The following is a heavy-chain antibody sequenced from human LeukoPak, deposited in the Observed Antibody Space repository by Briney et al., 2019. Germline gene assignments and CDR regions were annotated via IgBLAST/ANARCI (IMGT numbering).Heavy chain of an antibody. CDR1: GAPISSYD. V-gene: IGHV4-59*01. Sequence: SETLSPACSLSGAPISSYDWTWIRQPPGKGLEWIGYRYYSGSTTYNPSLKSRVTISVDTSKSQFSLKLISVTAADTAIYYCARVRGDFEAYLGQGTLVTVSS. D-gene: IGHD3-16*01. J-gene: IGHJ1*01. CDR2: RYYSGST. CDR3: ARVRGDFEAY.